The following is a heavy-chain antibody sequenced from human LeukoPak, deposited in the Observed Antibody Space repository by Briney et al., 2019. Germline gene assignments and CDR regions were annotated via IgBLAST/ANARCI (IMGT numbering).Heavy chain of an antibody. J-gene: IGHJ4*02. CDR3: ASRPGYSYAFDQ. Sequence: GGSLRLSCAGSGFSFSDYYMNWIRQAPGKGLEWVLSISSSGNNILYADSVEGRFTISRDNANNSMHLQMNSLRAEDTAVYYCASRPGYSYAFDQWGQGTVVTVSS. D-gene: IGHD5-18*01. V-gene: IGHV3-11*01. CDR1: GFSFSDYY. CDR2: ISSSGNNI.